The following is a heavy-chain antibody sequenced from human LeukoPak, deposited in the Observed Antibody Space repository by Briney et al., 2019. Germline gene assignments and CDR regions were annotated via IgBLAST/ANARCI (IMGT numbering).Heavy chain of an antibody. Sequence: ASVKVSCKASGGTFSSYAISWVRQAPGQGLEWMGRIIPILGIANYAQKFQGRVTITADKSTSTAYMELSSLRSEDTAVYYCARGLTHYGDYDAYWGQGTLVTVSS. CDR2: IIPILGIA. CDR3: ARGLTHYGDYDAY. J-gene: IGHJ4*02. D-gene: IGHD4-17*01. V-gene: IGHV1-69*04. CDR1: GGTFSSYA.